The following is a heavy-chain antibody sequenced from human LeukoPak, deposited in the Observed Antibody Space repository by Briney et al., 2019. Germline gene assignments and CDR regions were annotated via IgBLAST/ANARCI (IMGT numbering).Heavy chain of an antibody. D-gene: IGHD3-22*01. CDR2: IYYSGCT. CDR3: ARLHYYDRSGCNRAFDL. CDR1: GGPKSSYL. J-gene: IGHJ3*01. V-gene: IGHV4-59*08. Sequence: AETVPPLRTVSGGPKSSYLRSWSGQPPGKGLEWIGYIYYSGCTNNNPSLRRRVTISVDTSKKQFSLKLSSVTAADTAVYYCARLHYYDRSGCNRAFDLWGQGNMVTVSS.